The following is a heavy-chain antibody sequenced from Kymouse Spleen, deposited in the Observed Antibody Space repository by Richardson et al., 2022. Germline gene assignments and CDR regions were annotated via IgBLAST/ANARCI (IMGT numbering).Heavy chain of an antibody. Sequence: QVQLQQWGAGLLKPSETLSLTCAVYGGSFSGYYWSWIRQPPGKGLEWIGEINHSGSTNYNPSLKSRVTISVDTSKNQFSLKLSSVTAADTAVYYCARGLGYDAFDIWGQGTMVTVSS. J-gene: IGHJ3*02. V-gene: IGHV4-34*01. CDR2: INHSGST. D-gene: IGHD7-27*02. CDR3: ARGLGYDAFDI. CDR1: GGSFSGYY.